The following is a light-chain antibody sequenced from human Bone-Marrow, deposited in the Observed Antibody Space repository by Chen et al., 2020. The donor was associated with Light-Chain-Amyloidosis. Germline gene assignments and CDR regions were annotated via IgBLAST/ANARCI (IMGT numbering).Light chain of an antibody. Sequence: QSALTQPASVSGSPGQSITISCTGTSSDVGSYNLVSWYQQHPGKAPKLLIYEVTNRPSWVPDRFSGSKSDNTASLTISGLQTEDEADYFCSSYTITNTLVFGSGTRVTVL. CDR1: SSDVGSYNL. CDR3: SSYTITNTLV. V-gene: IGLV2-14*02. J-gene: IGLJ1*01. CDR2: EVT.